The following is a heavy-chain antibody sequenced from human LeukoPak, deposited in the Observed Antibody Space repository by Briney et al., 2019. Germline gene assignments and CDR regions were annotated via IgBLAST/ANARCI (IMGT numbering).Heavy chain of an antibody. V-gene: IGHV3-30*02. CDR3: ARGRRTLYKMTPGDAFDI. Sequence: PGGSLRLSCAASGFTFSSYGMHWVRQAPGKGLERVAFIRYDGSNKYYADSVKGRFTISRDNSKNTLYLQMNSLRAGDTAVYYCARGRRTLYKMTPGDAFDIWGQGTMVTVSS. CDR1: GFTFSSYG. J-gene: IGHJ3*02. D-gene: IGHD3-16*01. CDR2: IRYDGSNK.